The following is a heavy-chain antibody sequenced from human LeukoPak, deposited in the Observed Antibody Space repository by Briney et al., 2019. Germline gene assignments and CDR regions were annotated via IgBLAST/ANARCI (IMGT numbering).Heavy chain of an antibody. CDR3: VSYAQYHVGHYYPAY. J-gene: IGHJ4*02. CDR1: GFTFSSYG. CDR2: INPDGSNT. D-gene: IGHD3-3*01. V-gene: IGHV3-74*01. Sequence: GGSLRLSCAASGFTFSSYGMHWVRQAPVKGLVWVSRINPDGSNTNYADSVEGRFTISRDNTKNTLYLQMNSLRAEDTALYYCVSYAQYHVGHYYPAYWGQGTLVTVSS.